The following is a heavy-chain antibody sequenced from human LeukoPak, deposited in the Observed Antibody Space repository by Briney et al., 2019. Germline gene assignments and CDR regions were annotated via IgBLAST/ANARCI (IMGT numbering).Heavy chain of an antibody. CDR3: ARVYCGDDCFLADAFDI. D-gene: IGHD2-21*02. V-gene: IGHV1-69*06. J-gene: IGHJ3*02. Sequence: GSSVKVSCKASGGTFSSYAISWVRQAPGQGLEWMGGIIPIFGTTNSAQKFQGRVTITADKSTSTAYMELSSLRSEDTAVYYCARVYCGDDCFLADAFDIWGQGTMVTVSS. CDR1: GGTFSSYA. CDR2: IIPIFGTT.